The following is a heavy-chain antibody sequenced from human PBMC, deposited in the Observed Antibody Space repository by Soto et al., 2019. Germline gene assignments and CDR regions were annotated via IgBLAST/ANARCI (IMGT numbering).Heavy chain of an antibody. CDR3: ARDKWAGNVGYYYYGMDV. V-gene: IGHV4-4*02. Sequence: SETLSLTCAVSGGSISSSNWWSWVRQPPGKGLEWIGEIYHSGSTNYNPSLKSRVTISVDKSKNQFSLKLSSVTAADTAVYYCARDKWAGNVGYYYYGMDVWGQGTTVTVSS. J-gene: IGHJ6*02. D-gene: IGHD6-19*01. CDR1: GGSISSSNW. CDR2: IYHSGST.